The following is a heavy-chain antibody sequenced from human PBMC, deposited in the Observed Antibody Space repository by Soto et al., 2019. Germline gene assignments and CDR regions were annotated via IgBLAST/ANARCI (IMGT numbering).Heavy chain of an antibody. CDR1: GGSISSYY. V-gene: IGHV4-59*01. Sequence: SETLSLTCTVSGGSISSYYWSWIRQPPGKGLEWIGYIYYSGSTNYSPSLKSRVTISVDTSKNQFSLKLSSVTAADTAVYYCARTYDSGTYYYYYMDVWGKGTTVTVS. CDR2: IYYSGST. D-gene: IGHD3-10*01. J-gene: IGHJ6*03. CDR3: ARTYDSGTYYYYYMDV.